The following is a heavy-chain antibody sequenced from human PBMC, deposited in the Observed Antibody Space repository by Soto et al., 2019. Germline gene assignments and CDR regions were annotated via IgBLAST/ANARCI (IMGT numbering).Heavy chain of an antibody. CDR1: GYTFTGYY. J-gene: IGHJ4*02. Sequence: GASVKVSCKASGYTFTGYYMHWVRQAPGQGLEWMGGIIPIFGTANYAQKFQGRVTITADESTSTAYMELSSLRSEDTVVYYCARGYYYDSSGYYRNWGQGTLVTVSS. V-gene: IGHV1-69*13. D-gene: IGHD3-22*01. CDR3: ARGYYYDSSGYYRN. CDR2: IIPIFGTA.